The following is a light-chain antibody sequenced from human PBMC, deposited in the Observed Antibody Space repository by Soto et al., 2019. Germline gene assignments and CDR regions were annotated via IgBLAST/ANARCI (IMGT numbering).Light chain of an antibody. Sequence: QSVLTQPPSVSGAPGQRVTISCTGSSSNIGAGYDVHWYQQLPGTAPKLLIYGNVNRPSGVPDRFSGSKSGTSASLAITGLQAADEADYYCQSYHSSLSGVVFGGGTKVTVL. CDR3: QSYHSSLSGVV. V-gene: IGLV1-40*01. CDR1: SSNIGAGYD. CDR2: GNV. J-gene: IGLJ2*01.